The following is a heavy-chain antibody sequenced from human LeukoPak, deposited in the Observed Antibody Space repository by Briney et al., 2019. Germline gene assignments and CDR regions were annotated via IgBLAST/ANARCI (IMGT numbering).Heavy chain of an antibody. J-gene: IGHJ5*01. CDR1: GFTFSSYW. CDR2: IKQDGSEK. Sequence: AWVYLRLSCAASGFTFSSYWMTCVRQAQGKGLEWVANIKQDGSEKYYVDSVKGRFTISRDNAKNSLYLQMNSLRAEDTAVYYCAREEADSWGQGTLVTVSS. CDR3: AREEADS. V-gene: IGHV3-7*01.